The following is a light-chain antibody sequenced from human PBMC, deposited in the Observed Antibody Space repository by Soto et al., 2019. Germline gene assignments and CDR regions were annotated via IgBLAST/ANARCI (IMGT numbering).Light chain of an antibody. V-gene: IGKV3-20*01. Sequence: EIVLTQSPGTGSLSPGERDTLSCRASQSVSSSYLAWYQQKPGQAPRLLIYGASSRATGIPDRFSGSGSGTDFTLTISRLEPEDFAVYYCQQYGSSPWTFGQGTKVDIK. CDR1: QSVSSSY. CDR2: GAS. J-gene: IGKJ1*01. CDR3: QQYGSSPWT.